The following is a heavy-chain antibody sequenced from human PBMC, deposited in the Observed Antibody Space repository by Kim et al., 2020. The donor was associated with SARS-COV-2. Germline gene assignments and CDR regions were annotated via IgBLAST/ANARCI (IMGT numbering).Heavy chain of an antibody. V-gene: IGHV3-73*01. CDR2: IRSKVNGYAT. CDR1: GFTFSDSA. Sequence: GGSRRLSCGASGFTFSDSAMHWVRRASGKGLEWVGRIRSKVNGYATAYSASVRGRLTISRDDSRNTAYLQMNSLKTEDTAVYYCTRVPGTTLAFCDA. CDR3: TRVPGTTLAFCDA. J-gene: IGHJ3*01. D-gene: IGHD1-1*01.